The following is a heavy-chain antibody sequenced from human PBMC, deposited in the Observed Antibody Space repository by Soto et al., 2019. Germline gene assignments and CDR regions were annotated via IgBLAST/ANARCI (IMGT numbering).Heavy chain of an antibody. CDR1: GGTFSSYT. Sequence: QVQLVQSGAEVKKPGSSVKVSCKASGGTFSSYTISWVRQAPGQGLEWMGRIIPILGIANYAQKFQGRVTLTADKSTSRAYMELSSLRSEDTAVYYCARDQNYLNPRGWFDPWGQGALVTVSS. CDR2: IIPILGIA. V-gene: IGHV1-69*08. CDR3: ARDQNYLNPRGWFDP. D-gene: IGHD3-10*01. J-gene: IGHJ5*02.